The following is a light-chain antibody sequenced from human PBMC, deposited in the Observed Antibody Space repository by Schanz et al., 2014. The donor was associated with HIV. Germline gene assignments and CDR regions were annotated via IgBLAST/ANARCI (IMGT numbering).Light chain of an antibody. J-gene: IGKJ4*01. CDR1: QSVSSSY. CDR2: GAS. CDR3: QQYGSSPRLT. Sequence: EIVMTQSPATLSVSPRERATLSCRASQSVSSSYLAWYQQKPGQAPRLLIYGASSRATGIPDRFSGSGSGTDFTLTISRLEPEDFAVYYCQQYGSSPRLTFGGGTTVEIK. V-gene: IGKV3-20*01.